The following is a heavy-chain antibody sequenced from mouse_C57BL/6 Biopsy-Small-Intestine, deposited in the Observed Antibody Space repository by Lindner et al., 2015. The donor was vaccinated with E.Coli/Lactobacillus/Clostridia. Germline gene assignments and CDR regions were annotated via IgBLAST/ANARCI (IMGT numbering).Heavy chain of an antibody. Sequence: VQLQESGAELARPGASVEVSCKASGYAFTNYLIEWVKQRPGQGLEWIGVINPGSGGTNYNEKFKGKATLTADKSSSTAYMQLSSLTSEDSAVYFCARSYGNSFDYWGQGTTLTVSS. CDR2: INPGSGGT. CDR3: ARSYGNSFDY. D-gene: IGHD2-1*01. V-gene: IGHV1-54*01. CDR1: GYAFTNYL. J-gene: IGHJ2*01.